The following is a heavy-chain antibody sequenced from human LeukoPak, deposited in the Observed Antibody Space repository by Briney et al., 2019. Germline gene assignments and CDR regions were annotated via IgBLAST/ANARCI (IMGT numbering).Heavy chain of an antibody. J-gene: IGHJ4*02. CDR2: IIPIFGTA. CDR3: ARGYAIYYFDH. Sequence: GASVKVSCKASGGTFSSYAISWVRQAPGQGHEWMGGIIPIFGTANYAQKFQGRVTITTDESTSTAYMELSSLRSGDTAVYYCARGYAIYYFDHWGQGTLVTVSS. CDR1: GGTFSSYA. D-gene: IGHD5-12*01. V-gene: IGHV1-69*05.